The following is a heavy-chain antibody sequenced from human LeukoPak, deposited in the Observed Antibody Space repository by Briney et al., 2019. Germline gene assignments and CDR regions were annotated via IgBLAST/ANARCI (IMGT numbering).Heavy chain of an antibody. J-gene: IGHJ4*02. CDR1: GFTFSSYA. Sequence: QPGGSLRLSCAASGFTFSSYAMSWVRQAPGKGLEWVSAISGSGGSTYYADSVKGRFTISRDNSKNTLSLQMNSLRAEDTAVYYCAKDPPFCSGGSCYSGPDYWGQGTLVTVSS. D-gene: IGHD2-15*01. CDR2: ISGSGGST. CDR3: AKDPPFCSGGSCYSGPDY. V-gene: IGHV3-23*01.